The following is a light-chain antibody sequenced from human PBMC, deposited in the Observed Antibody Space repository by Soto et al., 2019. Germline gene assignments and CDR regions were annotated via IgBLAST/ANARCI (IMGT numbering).Light chain of an antibody. CDR3: AAWDDSLNGRYV. V-gene: IGLV1-44*01. J-gene: IGLJ1*01. CDR2: SNN. Sequence: QSVLTQPPSASGTPGQRVTISCSGDRSNIGSNSVNWYQQLPGTAPKLLIYSNNQRPSGVPDRFSGSKSGTSASLAISGLQSEDEADYYCAAWDDSLNGRYVFVTGTKVTVL. CDR1: RSNIGSNS.